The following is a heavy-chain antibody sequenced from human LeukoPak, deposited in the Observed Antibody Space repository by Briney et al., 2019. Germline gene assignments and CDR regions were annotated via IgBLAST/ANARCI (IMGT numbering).Heavy chain of an antibody. CDR3: ARAAAGRTTESYYYYYMDV. J-gene: IGHJ6*03. V-gene: IGHV3-30*04. Sequence: PGGSLRLSCAASGFTFSSYAMHWVRQAPGKGPEWVAVISYDGSNKYYADSVKGRFTISRDNSKNTLYLQMNSLRAEDTAVYYCARAAAGRTTESYYYYYMDVWGKGTTVTVSS. CDR1: GFTFSSYA. D-gene: IGHD6-13*01. CDR2: ISYDGSNK.